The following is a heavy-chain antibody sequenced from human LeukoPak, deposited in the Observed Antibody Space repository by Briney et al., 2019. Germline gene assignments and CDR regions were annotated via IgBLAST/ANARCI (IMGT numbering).Heavy chain of an antibody. V-gene: IGHV4-59*01. CDR1: TVSINTLY. CDR2: IYYAGST. CDR3: ARISYYYRSGNYYNSDDPYFDS. Sequence: PSETLSRTCTVATVSINTLYWGWLWQPPGKGREWSGHIYYAGSTKYNPSLKSRVTISIDTSKNQFSLKLSYVTAAETAVYYCARISYYYRSGNYYNSDDPYFDSWGQGTLVTVSS. J-gene: IGHJ4*02. D-gene: IGHD3-10*01.